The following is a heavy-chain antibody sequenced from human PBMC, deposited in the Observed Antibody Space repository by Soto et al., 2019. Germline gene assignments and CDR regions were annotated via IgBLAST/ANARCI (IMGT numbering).Heavy chain of an antibody. CDR1: GFSMSIYT. J-gene: IGHJ4*02. D-gene: IGHD1-1*01. V-gene: IGHV3-23*01. CDR3: ARDRQPDGIWTFDY. CDR2: IFSGGSGT. Sequence: GGSRRLSCSGSGFSMSIYTMGWVRLAPGKGLEWVATIFSGGSGTAYADSVTGRFSLSRDNSKNIMYLQMNSLRVEDTALYYCARDRQPDGIWTFDYWGRGTLVTVSS.